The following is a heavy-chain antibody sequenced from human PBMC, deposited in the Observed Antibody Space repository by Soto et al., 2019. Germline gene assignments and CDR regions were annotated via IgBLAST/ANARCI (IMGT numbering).Heavy chain of an antibody. Sequence: EVQLLESGGGLVQPGGSLRLACAASGLTFSRYTMGWVRQAPGKGLEWVSAIIASGSITYYADSVKGRFTISRDNSKDTLYLQMNSLRAEDTAVYYCAKDLRGPEAGTWYFALWVRGTLVTVSS. V-gene: IGHV3-23*01. CDR3: AKDLRGPEAGTWYFAL. D-gene: IGHD6-13*01. J-gene: IGHJ2*01. CDR1: GLTFSRYT. CDR2: IIASGSIT.